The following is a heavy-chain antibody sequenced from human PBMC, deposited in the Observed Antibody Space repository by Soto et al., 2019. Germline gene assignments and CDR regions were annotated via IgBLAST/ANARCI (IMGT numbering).Heavy chain of an antibody. V-gene: IGHV3-7*03. Sequence: RRLSCTASQFTFSDYWMSWVRQAPGKGLEWVANIKQDGSERKYVDSLRGRFTISRDNAKNSLYLQMNSLRAEDTAVYYCVKTTILLPAVINLGLRHTFCALDVWGQGTTVTVS. CDR1: QFTFSDYW. CDR2: IKQDGSER. J-gene: IGHJ6*02. CDR3: VKTTILLPAVINLGLRHTFCALDV. D-gene: IGHD3-22*01.